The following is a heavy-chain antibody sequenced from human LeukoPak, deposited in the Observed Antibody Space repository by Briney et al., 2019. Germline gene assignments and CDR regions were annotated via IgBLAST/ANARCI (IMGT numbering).Heavy chain of an antibody. CDR3: TTEDWNHQH. Sequence: PGGSLRLSCAASGFTFSSYEMNWVRQAPGKGLEWVSYISSSGSTIYYADSVKGRSTISRDNAKNSLYLQMNSLKTEDTAVYYCTTEDWNHQHWGQGTLVTVSS. J-gene: IGHJ1*01. CDR1: GFTFSSYE. D-gene: IGHD1-1*01. V-gene: IGHV3-48*03. CDR2: ISSSGSTI.